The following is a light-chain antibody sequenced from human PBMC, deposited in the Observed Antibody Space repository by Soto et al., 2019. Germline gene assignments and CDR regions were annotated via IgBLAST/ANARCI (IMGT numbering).Light chain of an antibody. CDR3: KECGFLLET. J-gene: IGKJ2*01. V-gene: IGKV3-11*01. CDR1: QSVDTY. Sequence: DIVLTLSTATLSLSPGERAILSCRASQSVDTYLGWYPQKPGQAPRRLIYGASQRANGRRERCGGSGSGTDFTLTIIFFEAEDVAGYCSKECGFLLETFG. CDR2: GAS.